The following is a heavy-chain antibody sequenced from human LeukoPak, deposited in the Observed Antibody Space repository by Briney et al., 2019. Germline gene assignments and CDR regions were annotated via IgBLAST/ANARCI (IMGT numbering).Heavy chain of an antibody. J-gene: IGHJ5*01. V-gene: IGHV3-15*01. CDR3: TKALDCSRATCDS. CDR1: GFTFSDYG. Sequence: GGSLRLSCAASGFTFSDYGIHWVRRAPGKGLEWVGRIRSKNEGGTSDYAAPVKGRFTISRDDSKNTLYLEMRDLNTEDTAVYYCTKALDCSRATCDSWGQGTLVTVSS. D-gene: IGHD2-15*01. CDR2: IRSKNEGGTS.